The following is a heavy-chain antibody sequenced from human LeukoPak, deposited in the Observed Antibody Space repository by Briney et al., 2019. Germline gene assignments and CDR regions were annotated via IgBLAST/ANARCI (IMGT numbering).Heavy chain of an antibody. D-gene: IGHD3-22*01. V-gene: IGHV1-2*06. CDR1: GYTFTSYG. CDR2: INPNSGGT. Sequence: ASVKVSCKASGYTFTSYGISWVRQAPGQGLEWMGRINPNSGGTNYAQKFQGRVTMTRDTSISTAYMELSRLRSDDTAVYYCARVYYYDSSGYQPESLTKNDAFDIWGQGTMVTVSS. CDR3: ARVYYYDSSGYQPESLTKNDAFDI. J-gene: IGHJ3*02.